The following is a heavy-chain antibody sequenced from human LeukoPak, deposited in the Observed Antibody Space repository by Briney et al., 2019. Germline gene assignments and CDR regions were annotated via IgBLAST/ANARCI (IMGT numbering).Heavy chain of an antibody. CDR3: ANPIDYCSSTSCPLDY. J-gene: IGHJ4*02. CDR1: GFTFSSYG. Sequence: GGSLRHSCAASGFTFSSYGMHWVRQAPGKGLEWVAVISYDGSNKYYADSVKGRFTISRDNSKNTLYLQMNSLRAEDTAVYYCANPIDYCSSTSCPLDYWGQGTLVTVSS. CDR2: ISYDGSNK. D-gene: IGHD2-2*01. V-gene: IGHV3-30*18.